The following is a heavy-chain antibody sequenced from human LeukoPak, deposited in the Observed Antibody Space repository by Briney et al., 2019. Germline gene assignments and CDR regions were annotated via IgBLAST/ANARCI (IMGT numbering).Heavy chain of an antibody. CDR2: IYYSGST. Sequence: PSETLSLTCSVSGDSITGYYWGWIRQPPGKGLGWIGSIYYSGSTYYNPSLKSRVTISVDTSKNQFSLKLSSVTAADTAVYYCAVVISEYNWFDPWGQGTLVTVSS. J-gene: IGHJ5*02. CDR1: GDSITGYY. D-gene: IGHD3-22*01. CDR3: AVVISEYNWFDP. V-gene: IGHV4-39*01.